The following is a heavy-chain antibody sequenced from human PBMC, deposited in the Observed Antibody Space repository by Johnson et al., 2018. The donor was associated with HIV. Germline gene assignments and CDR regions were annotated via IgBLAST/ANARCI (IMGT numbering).Heavy chain of an antibody. J-gene: IGHJ3*02. D-gene: IGHD4-17*01. CDR2: IWYDGSNK. V-gene: IGHV3-33*01. Sequence: QVQLLESGGGVVQPGRSLRLSCAASGFTFSSYGMHWVRQAPGKGLEWVAVIWYDGSNKYYADSVKGRFTISRDNSKNTLYLQMTSLRAEDTAVYYCASWHGDYGNAFDIWGQGTMVTVSS. CDR3: ASWHGDYGNAFDI. CDR1: GFTFSSYG.